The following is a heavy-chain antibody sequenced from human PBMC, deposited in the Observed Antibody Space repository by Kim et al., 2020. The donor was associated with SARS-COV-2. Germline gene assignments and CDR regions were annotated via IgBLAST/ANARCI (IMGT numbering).Heavy chain of an antibody. CDR1: GYTFTSYD. D-gene: IGHD3-3*01. CDR3: ARVAEQRDRFLEWLLLRWFEP. CDR2: MNPNSGNT. J-gene: IGHJ5*02. V-gene: IGHV1-8*01. Sequence: ASVKVSCKASGYTFTSYDINWVRQATGQGLEWMGWMNPNSGNTGYAQKFQGRVTMTRNTSISTAYMELSSLRSEDTAVYYCARVAEQRDRFLEWLLLRWFEPWGQGTLVTVSS.